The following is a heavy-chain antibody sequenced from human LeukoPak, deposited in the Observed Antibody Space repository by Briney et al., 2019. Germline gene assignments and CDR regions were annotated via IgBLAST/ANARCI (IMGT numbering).Heavy chain of an antibody. CDR1: GFTFTHFG. Sequence: PGGSLRLSCAASGFTFTHFGMHWVRQAQGRGLEWVPFINYDGSDKYYTDSVKGRFTISRDNSKNTLYLQMNSMRTEDTAVYYCARDGPAPSMTTVTSNYWGQGTLVTVSS. J-gene: IGHJ4*02. CDR3: ARDGPAPSMTTVTSNY. CDR2: INYDGSDK. V-gene: IGHV3-30*02. D-gene: IGHD4-17*01.